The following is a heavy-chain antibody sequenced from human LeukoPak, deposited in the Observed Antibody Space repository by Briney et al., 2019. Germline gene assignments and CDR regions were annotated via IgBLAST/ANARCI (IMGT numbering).Heavy chain of an antibody. V-gene: IGHV3-11*06. D-gene: IGHD1-26*01. J-gene: IGHJ4*02. CDR1: GFTFGDHY. Sequence: PGGSLRLSCAASGFTFGDHYMSWIRQAPGQGLDWVSYISSSSSFTKYADSVKGRFTISRDNAKNSLYLQMNSLRAEDTAVYYCARGGSYFDYWGQGTLVTVSS. CDR2: ISSSSSFT. CDR3: ARGGSYFDY.